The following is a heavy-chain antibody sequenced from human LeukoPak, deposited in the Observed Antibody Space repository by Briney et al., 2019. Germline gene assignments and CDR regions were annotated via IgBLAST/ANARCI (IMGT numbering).Heavy chain of an antibody. J-gene: IGHJ4*02. CDR3: ARNSITIFGVVIIGGHFDY. V-gene: IGHV4-30-2*01. D-gene: IGHD3-3*01. CDR1: GGPISSGGYY. Sequence: SETLSLTCTVSGGPISSGGYYWSWIWQPPGKGLEWIGYIYHSGSTYYNPSLKSRVTISVDRSKNQFSLKLSSVTAADTAVYYCARNSITIFGVVIIGGHFDYWGQGTLVTVSS. CDR2: IYHSGST.